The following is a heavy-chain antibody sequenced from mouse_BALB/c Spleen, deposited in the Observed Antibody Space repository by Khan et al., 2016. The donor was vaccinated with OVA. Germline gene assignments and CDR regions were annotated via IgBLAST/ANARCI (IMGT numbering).Heavy chain of an antibody. CDR3: ARDGSRYNYAMDY. Sequence: VQLKQSGPGLVKPSQSLSLTCTVTGYSITSDYAWNWIRQFPGNKLEWMGYISYSGSTNYNPSLKSRISITRDTSKNQLFLQFKSVTTEDTATYYCARDGSRYNYAMDYWGQGTSVTVSS. CDR1: GYSITSDYA. D-gene: IGHD2-3*01. CDR2: ISYSGST. V-gene: IGHV3-2*02. J-gene: IGHJ4*01.